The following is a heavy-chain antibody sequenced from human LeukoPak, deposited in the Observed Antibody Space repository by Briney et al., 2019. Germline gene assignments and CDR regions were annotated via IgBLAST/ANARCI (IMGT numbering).Heavy chain of an antibody. D-gene: IGHD6-19*01. CDR3: ARSALIAVAGKDDY. J-gene: IGHJ4*02. CDR1: GYTFTSYG. Sequence: ASVKVSCKASGYTFTSYGISWVRQAPGQGLEWMGWISAYNGNTSYAQKLQGRVTMTTDTSTSTAYMELRSLRSDDTAVYYCARSALIAVAGKDDYWGQGTLVTVSS. CDR2: ISAYNGNT. V-gene: IGHV1-18*04.